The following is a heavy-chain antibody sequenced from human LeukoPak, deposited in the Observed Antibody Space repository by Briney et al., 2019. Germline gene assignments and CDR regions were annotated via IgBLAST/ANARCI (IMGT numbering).Heavy chain of an antibody. J-gene: IGHJ4*02. Sequence: GGSLRLSCAASGFTFSDYGMHWVRQAPGKGLEWVARIDQRGSDKHYVDSVKGRFTVSRDNAKNSLFLQMNSLRDEDTAVYYCTRGGAARPDYWGQGTLVTVSS. CDR3: TRGGAARPDY. V-gene: IGHV3-7*01. CDR2: IDQRGSDK. CDR1: GFTFSDYG. D-gene: IGHD6-6*01.